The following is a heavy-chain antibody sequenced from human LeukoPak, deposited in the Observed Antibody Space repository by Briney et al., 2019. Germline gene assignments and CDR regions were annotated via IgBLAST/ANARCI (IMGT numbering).Heavy chain of an antibody. D-gene: IGHD4-17*01. CDR1: GYTFTSYD. Sequence: ASVKVSCKASGYTFTSYDINWVRQATGQGLEWMGWMNPNSGNTGYAQKFQGRVTMTRNTSISTAYMELSSLRSEDTAVYYCARAHTVTTSSDYWGQGTLVTVSS. J-gene: IGHJ4*02. V-gene: IGHV1-8*01. CDR3: ARAHTVTTSSDY. CDR2: MNPNSGNT.